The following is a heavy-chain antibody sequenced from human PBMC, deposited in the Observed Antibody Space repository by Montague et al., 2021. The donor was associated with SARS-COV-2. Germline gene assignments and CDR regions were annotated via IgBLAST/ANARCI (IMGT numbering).Heavy chain of an antibody. V-gene: IGHV4-61*08. J-gene: IGHJ4*02. Sequence: SETLSLTCTVSGGSVSSGGYYWSWIRQPPGKGLEWIGYIYYSGSTNYNPSLKSRVTISLDTSKNQFSLKLTSVTAAGTAVYYCASVSLAAAATRSDYWGQGTLVTVSS. CDR3: ASVSLAAAATRSDY. CDR2: IYYSGST. D-gene: IGHD6-13*01. CDR1: GGSVSSGGYY.